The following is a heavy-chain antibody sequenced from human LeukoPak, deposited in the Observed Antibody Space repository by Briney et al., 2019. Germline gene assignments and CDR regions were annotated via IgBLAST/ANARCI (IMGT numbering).Heavy chain of an antibody. V-gene: IGHV3-48*03. CDR1: GFTFSSYE. CDR3: ARYTTAGYSDWYGPSFDY. Sequence: PGGSLRLSCAASGFTFSSYEMNWVRQAPGKGLEWVSYISSSGSTIYYADSVKGRFTISRDNAKNSLYLQMNSLRAEDTAVYYCARYTTAGYSDWYGPSFDYWGQGTLVTVSS. J-gene: IGHJ4*02. D-gene: IGHD6-13*01. CDR2: ISSSGSTI.